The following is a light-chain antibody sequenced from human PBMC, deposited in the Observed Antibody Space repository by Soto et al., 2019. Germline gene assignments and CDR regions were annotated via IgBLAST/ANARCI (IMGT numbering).Light chain of an antibody. V-gene: IGKV3D-20*02. CDR3: QQRSNRGYT. CDR1: QSVSSSY. CDR2: GAS. J-gene: IGKJ2*01. Sequence: EIVLTQSPGTLSLSPGERATLSCRASQSVSSSYLAWYQQKPGQAPRLLIYGASSRATGIPDRFSGSGSGTDYTLTISRLEPEDFAVYYCQQRSNRGYTFGQGTKLEIK.